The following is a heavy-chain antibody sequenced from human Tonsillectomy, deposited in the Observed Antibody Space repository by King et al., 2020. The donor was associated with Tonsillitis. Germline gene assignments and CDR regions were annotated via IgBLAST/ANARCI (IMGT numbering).Heavy chain of an antibody. D-gene: IGHD6-19*01. Sequence: QLVQSGAEVKKPGESLKISCKGSGYNFTNYWIGWVRQMPGKGLEWMGIIYPDDSDTRYSPSFQGQVTFSADKSIPTAYLQWSSLKASDTAMYYCARPPGGWPHTFDIWGQGTMSPSLQ. CDR2: IYPDDSDT. V-gene: IGHV5-51*03. CDR3: ARPPGGWPHTFDI. J-gene: IGHJ3*02. CDR1: GYNFTNYW.